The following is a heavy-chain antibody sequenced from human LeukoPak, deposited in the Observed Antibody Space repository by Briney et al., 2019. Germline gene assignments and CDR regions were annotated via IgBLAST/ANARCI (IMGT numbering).Heavy chain of an antibody. CDR1: GFTFSSYA. D-gene: IGHD1-26*01. J-gene: IGHJ4*02. V-gene: IGHV3-NL1*01. Sequence: GRSLRLSCAASGFTFSSYAMHWVRQAPGKGLEWVSVIYSGGSTYYADSVRGRFTISRDNAKNSLYLQMSSLRAEDTAVYYCARLIVGAIDYWGQGALVTVSS. CDR2: IYSGGST. CDR3: ARLIVGAIDY.